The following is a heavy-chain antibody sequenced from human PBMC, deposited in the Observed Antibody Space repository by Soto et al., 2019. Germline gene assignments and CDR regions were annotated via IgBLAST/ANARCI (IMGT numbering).Heavy chain of an antibody. D-gene: IGHD2-2*01. Sequence: GSLRLTCAASGFTFSRYDMSWIRQAPGKGLEWVSAISCSGGSTYYADPEKGRFTISRANSKNTLHLQMTRPRAEDTAVYYCAKFSCSSISWYWDVWGRGTTVTVSS. CDR3: AKFSCSSISWYWDV. CDR2: ISCSGGST. CDR1: GFTFSRYD. J-gene: IGHJ6*02. V-gene: IGHV3-23*01.